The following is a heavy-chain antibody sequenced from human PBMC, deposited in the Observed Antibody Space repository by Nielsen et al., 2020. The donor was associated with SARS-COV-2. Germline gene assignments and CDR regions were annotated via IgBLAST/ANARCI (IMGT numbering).Heavy chain of an antibody. J-gene: IGHJ3*02. CDR3: ARSGYYYDSSGYHGSAFEI. V-gene: IGHV3-23*01. Sequence: ESLKISCAASGFTFSSYAVSWVRQAPGKGLEWVSAISGSGGSTYYADSVKGRFTISRDNSKNTLYLQMNSLRAEDTAVYYCARSGYYYDSSGYHGSAFEIWGQGTMVTVSS. D-gene: IGHD3-22*01. CDR2: ISGSGGST. CDR1: GFTFSSYA.